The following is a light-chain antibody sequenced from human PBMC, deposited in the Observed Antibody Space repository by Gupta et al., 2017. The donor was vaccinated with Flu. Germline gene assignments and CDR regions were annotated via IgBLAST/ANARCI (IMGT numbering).Light chain of an antibody. CDR3: NSYTTSGTLI. V-gene: IGLV2-14*01. J-gene: IGLJ2*01. Sequence: SIAISCTGTSTDIGSSNFVSWYQQHPGKAPRLIIYEINHRPSGVSNRFSGSKSDNTASLTISGLQAEDEADYYCNSYTTSGTLIFGRGTKVTVL. CDR2: EIN. CDR1: STDIGSSNF.